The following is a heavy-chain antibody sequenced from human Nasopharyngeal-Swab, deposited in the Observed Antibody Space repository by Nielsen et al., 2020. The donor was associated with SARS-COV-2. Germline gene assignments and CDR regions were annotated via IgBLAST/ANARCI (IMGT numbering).Heavy chain of an antibody. CDR2: IYYTGSA. V-gene: IGHV4-39*01. CDR1: GGSIMSSSYY. Sequence: SCTVSGGSIMSSSYYWGWIRQPPGKGLEWIGVIYYTGSAHYSPSLKSRVTISVDTSRNQFFLRVASVTAEDTAVYYCARQTGMDVWGQGTSVTVSS. CDR3: ARQTGMDV. J-gene: IGHJ6*02.